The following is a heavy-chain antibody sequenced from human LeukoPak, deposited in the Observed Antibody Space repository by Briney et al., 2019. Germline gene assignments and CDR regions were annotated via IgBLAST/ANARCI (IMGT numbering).Heavy chain of an antibody. CDR1: GFTFSSYG. D-gene: IGHD3-10*01. CDR3: ARAYGSGSPQGSGMDV. CDR2: IWYDGSNK. V-gene: IGHV3-33*01. Sequence: GGSLRLSCAASGFTFSSYGMHWVRQAPGKGLEWVAVIWYDGSNKYYADSVKGRFTISRDNSKNTLYLQMNSLRAEDTAVYYCARAYGSGSPQGSGMDVWGQGTTVTVSS. J-gene: IGHJ6*02.